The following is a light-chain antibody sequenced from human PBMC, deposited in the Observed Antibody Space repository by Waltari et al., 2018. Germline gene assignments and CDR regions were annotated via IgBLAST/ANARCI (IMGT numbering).Light chain of an antibody. CDR1: PSINED. Sequence: EIVLTQSPGTLSLSPGETATLSCRAGPSINEDLAWYQQKPAQAPRLLVYNASKRATGIPARFSGSGSGTDFTLTISSLEPEDSAVYYCQQRSNWPPITFGQGTRLEIK. V-gene: IGKV3-11*01. CDR3: QQRSNWPPIT. J-gene: IGKJ5*01. CDR2: NAS.